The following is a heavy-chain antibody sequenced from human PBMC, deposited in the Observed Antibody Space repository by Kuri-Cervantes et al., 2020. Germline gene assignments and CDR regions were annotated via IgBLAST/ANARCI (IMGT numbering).Heavy chain of an antibody. CDR1: GYSFTSYG. CDR2: INVGNGNT. J-gene: IGHJ4*02. CDR3: ARGMGRYGSGSYVFDY. V-gene: IGHV1-3*01. D-gene: IGHD3-10*01. Sequence: ASVKVSCKASGYSFTSYGMHWVRQAPGQRLEWMGWINVGNGNTKCSQKFQGRVTLTRDTSATTAYMELSGLRSEDTAVYYCARGMGRYGSGSYVFDYWGQGTLVTVSS.